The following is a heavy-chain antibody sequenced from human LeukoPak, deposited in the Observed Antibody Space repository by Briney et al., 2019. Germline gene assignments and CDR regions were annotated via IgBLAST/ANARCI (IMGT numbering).Heavy chain of an antibody. D-gene: IGHD3-16*01. V-gene: IGHV4-39*07. Sequence: SETLSLTCTVSGGSISSSSYYWGWIRQPPGKGLEWIGNIYYSGSTYYNPSLKSRVTMSVDTSKNQFSLKLSSVTAADTAVYYCARSAWAAADYSYYYYMDVWGKGTTVTVSS. CDR1: GGSISSSSYY. J-gene: IGHJ6*03. CDR2: IYYSGST. CDR3: ARSAWAAADYSYYYYMDV.